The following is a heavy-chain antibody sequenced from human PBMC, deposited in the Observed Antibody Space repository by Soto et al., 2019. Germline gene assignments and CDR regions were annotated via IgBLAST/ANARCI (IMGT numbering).Heavy chain of an antibody. Sequence: EVQLLESGGGLVQPGGSLRLSCAASGFSFSSYAMNWARQTPGKGLEWVAGISGSGGQTYYADSVKGRFTISRDSPKNMVYLEINSLRVDDTAVYYCALLWFGAFDYWGQGTLVTVSS. CDR3: ALLWFGAFDY. D-gene: IGHD3-10*01. CDR1: GFSFSSYA. J-gene: IGHJ4*02. CDR2: ISGSGGQT. V-gene: IGHV3-23*01.